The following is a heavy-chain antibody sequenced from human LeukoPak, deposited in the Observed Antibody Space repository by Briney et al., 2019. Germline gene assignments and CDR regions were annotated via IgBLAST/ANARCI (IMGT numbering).Heavy chain of an antibody. CDR2: IWYDGSNK. CDR1: GFTFSSYG. V-gene: IGHV3-33*01. Sequence: TGGSLRLSCAASGFTFSSYGMHWVRQAPGKGLEWVAVIWYDGSNKYYADPVKGRFTISRDNSKNTLYLQMNSLRAEDTAVYYCARDWDRRVYDSSGYYLDYWGQGTLVTVSS. CDR3: ARDWDRRVYDSSGYYLDY. J-gene: IGHJ4*02. D-gene: IGHD3-22*01.